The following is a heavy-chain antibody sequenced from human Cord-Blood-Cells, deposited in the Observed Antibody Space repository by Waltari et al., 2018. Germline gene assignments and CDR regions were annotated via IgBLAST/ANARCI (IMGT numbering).Heavy chain of an antibody. CDR2: IYYSGST. CDR1: GGSISSSSYY. V-gene: IGHV4-39*01. CDR3: ARHLDIVVVPAYSVNPVDY. D-gene: IGHD2-2*03. Sequence: QLQLQESGPGLVKPSETLSLTCTVSGGSISSSSYYWGWIRQPPGKGLEWIGSIYYSGSTYYNPSLKSRVTISVDTSKNQFSLKLSSVTAADTAVYYCARHLDIVVVPAYSVNPVDYWGQGTLVTVSS. J-gene: IGHJ4*02.